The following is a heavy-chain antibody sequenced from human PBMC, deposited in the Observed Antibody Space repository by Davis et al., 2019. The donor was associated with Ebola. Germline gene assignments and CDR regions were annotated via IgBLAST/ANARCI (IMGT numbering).Heavy chain of an antibody. V-gene: IGHV3-33*01. CDR2: IWYDGSNK. CDR3: ARDFGGGTFGRYFDY. D-gene: IGHD3-10*01. Sequence: GESLKISCAASGFTFGSYGMHWVRQAPGKGLEWVAVIWYDGSNKYYADSVKGRFTISRDNSKNTLYLQMNSLRAEDTAVYYCARDFGGGTFGRYFDYWGQGTLVTVSS. J-gene: IGHJ4*02. CDR1: GFTFGSYG.